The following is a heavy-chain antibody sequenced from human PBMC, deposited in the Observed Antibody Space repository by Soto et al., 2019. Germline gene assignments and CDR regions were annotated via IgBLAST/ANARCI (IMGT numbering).Heavy chain of an antibody. V-gene: IGHV1-3*01. CDR3: ARDAKVFGVITTAYDF. CDR2: INAGTGHT. CDR1: GYRFTNYG. D-gene: IGHD3-3*01. J-gene: IGHJ4*02. Sequence: QVQLVQSGAEVKKPGASVKVSCKTSGYRFTNYGMHWVRQAPGQGLEWMGWINAGTGHTAFSQKLQGRVTINRATSASTAYMELHHLNYADTAVYYCARDAKVFGVITTAYDFWGQGTLVTVSS.